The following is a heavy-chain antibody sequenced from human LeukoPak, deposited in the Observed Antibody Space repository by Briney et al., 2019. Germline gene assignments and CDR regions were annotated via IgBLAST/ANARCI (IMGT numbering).Heavy chain of an antibody. Sequence: GRSLRLSCAASGFTFGSYGMHWVRQAPGKGLEWVAVIWYDGSNKYYADSVKGRFTISRDNSKNTLYLQMNSLRAEDTAVYYCAREFSGGDYLDYWGQGTLVTVSS. CDR3: AREFSGGDYLDY. V-gene: IGHV3-33*01. CDR1: GFTFGSYG. J-gene: IGHJ4*02. D-gene: IGHD3-10*01. CDR2: IWYDGSNK.